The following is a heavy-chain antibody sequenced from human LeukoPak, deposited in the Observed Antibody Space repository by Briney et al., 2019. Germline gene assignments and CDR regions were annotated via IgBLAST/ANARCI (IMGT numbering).Heavy chain of an antibody. CDR1: GFAFSTYW. J-gene: IGHJ4*02. CDR2: ISPDGSGK. D-gene: IGHD4-11*01. V-gene: IGHV3-7*01. CDR3: ANQAYSQFDY. Sequence: GGSLRLSCVASGFAFSTYWMSWVRQAPGRGLELVANISPDGSGKYCVDSVKGRFAISRDDAKRSLYLQMNSLRAEDTAVYYCANQAYSQFDYWGLGTLVTVSS.